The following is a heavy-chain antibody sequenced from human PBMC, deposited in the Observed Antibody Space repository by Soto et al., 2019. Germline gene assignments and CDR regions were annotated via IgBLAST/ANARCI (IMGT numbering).Heavy chain of an antibody. CDR1: GGSLTSYP. D-gene: IGHD3-16*01. V-gene: IGHV1-69*01. J-gene: IGHJ4*02. CDR2: IIPIHGTT. CDR3: ARGWGLVS. Sequence: QMEQYGAEVSKPGSSVKVSCKPSGGSLTSYPMAGVRQAPGQGFEWMGGIIPIHGTTEYAQKFQGRVAITADESTDRATLDLTGLRAVDRAVYDCARGWGLVSWGQGTLVTVSS.